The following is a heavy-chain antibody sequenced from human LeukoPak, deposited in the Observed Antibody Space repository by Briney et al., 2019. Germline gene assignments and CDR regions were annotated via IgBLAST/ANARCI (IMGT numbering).Heavy chain of an antibody. CDR2: IRYDGSNK. D-gene: IGHD2-21*02. CDR3: ANQCGGGCSGDH. V-gene: IGHV3-30*02. CDR1: GFTFSSYG. Sequence: GGSLRLSCAASGFTFSSYGMHWVRQAPGKVLEWVTFIRYDGSNKYFADSVKGRFTISRDNSKNTLFLQMNSLRAEDSAVYYCANQCGGGCSGDHWGQGTLVTVSS. J-gene: IGHJ4*02.